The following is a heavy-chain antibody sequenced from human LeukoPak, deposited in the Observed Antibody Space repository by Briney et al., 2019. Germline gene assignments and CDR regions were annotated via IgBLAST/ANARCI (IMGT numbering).Heavy chain of an antibody. J-gene: IGHJ4*02. CDR2: VGGTDGRT. Sequence: GGSLRLSCAASGFTFSTYNMNSVRQAPGKGLEWVSAVGGTDGRTYYAAFVKGRFTIYRDNSKNTLYLQMNSLRAEDTAVYYCAKEGSYYFDYWGQGTLVTVSS. CDR1: GFTFSTYN. CDR3: AKEGSYYFDY. V-gene: IGHV3-23*01.